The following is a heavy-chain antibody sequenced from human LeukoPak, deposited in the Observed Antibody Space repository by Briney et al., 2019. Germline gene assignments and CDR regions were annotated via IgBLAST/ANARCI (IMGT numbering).Heavy chain of an antibody. CDR3: AREPGEGSWTLGSYYFDY. Sequence: LRLSCAASGFTFSSYVMSWVRQPPGKGLEWIGYIYYSGSTYYNPSLKSRVTISVDTSKNQFSLKLSSVTAADTAVYYCAREPGEGSWTLGSYYFDYWGQGTLVTVSS. CDR2: IYYSGST. V-gene: IGHV4-30-4*08. J-gene: IGHJ4*02. D-gene: IGHD6-13*01. CDR1: GFTFSSYV.